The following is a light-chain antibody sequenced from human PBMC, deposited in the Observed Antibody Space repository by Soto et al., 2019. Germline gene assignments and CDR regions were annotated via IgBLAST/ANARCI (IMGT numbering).Light chain of an antibody. J-gene: IGKJ3*01. Sequence: EIVLTQSPGTLSLSPGERATLSCRASQRVSARYLAWYQQTPGQGPRLLIYGASSRATGTPDRFSGSGSGTDFTLTISSLEPEDFAVYYCQQYGISPLTFGPGTRVEIK. CDR2: GAS. CDR3: QQYGISPLT. CDR1: QRVSARY. V-gene: IGKV3-20*01.